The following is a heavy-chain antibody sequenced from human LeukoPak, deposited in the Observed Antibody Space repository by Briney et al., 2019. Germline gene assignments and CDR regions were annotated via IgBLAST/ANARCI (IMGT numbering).Heavy chain of an antibody. J-gene: IGHJ3*02. CDR1: GGSFSGYY. D-gene: IGHD3-22*01. CDR2: INHSGST. Sequence: ASETLSLTCAVYGGSFSGYYWSWIRQPPGKGLEWIGEINHSGSTNYNPSLKSRVTISVDTSKNQFSLKLSSVTAADTAVYYCARMDYDSSYDAFDIWGQGTMVTVSS. V-gene: IGHV4-34*01. CDR3: ARMDYDSSYDAFDI.